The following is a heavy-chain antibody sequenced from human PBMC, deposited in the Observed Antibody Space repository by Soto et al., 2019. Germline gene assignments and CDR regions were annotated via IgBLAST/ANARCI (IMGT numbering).Heavy chain of an antibody. CDR2: ISSNGGST. Sequence: GGSLRLSCAASGFTFSSYAMHWVRQAPGKGLEYVSAISSNGGSTYYANSVKGRFTISRDNSKNTLYLQMGSLRAEDMAVYYCARDLQRTEPDYWGQGTLVTVSS. V-gene: IGHV3-64*01. CDR1: GFTFSSYA. CDR3: ARDLQRTEPDY. J-gene: IGHJ4*02.